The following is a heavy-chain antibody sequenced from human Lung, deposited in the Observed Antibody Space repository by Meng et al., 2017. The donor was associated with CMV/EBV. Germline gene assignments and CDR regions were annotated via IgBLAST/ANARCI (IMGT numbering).Heavy chain of an antibody. CDR3: ARGSSREIWTQSVDY. D-gene: IGHD2-2*01. CDR1: GFTVSSNY. CDR2: IYSGGST. V-gene: IGHV3-66*02. J-gene: IGHJ4*02. Sequence: SCAASGFTVSSNYVSWVRQAPGKGLEWVSVIYSGGSTYYADSVKGRFTISRDNSKNTLYLQMNSLRAEDTAVYYCARGSSREIWTQSVDYWGQGTXVTVSS.